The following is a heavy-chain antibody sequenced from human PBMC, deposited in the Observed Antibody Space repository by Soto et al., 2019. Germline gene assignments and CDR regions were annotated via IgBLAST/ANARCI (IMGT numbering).Heavy chain of an antibody. D-gene: IGHD6-25*01. CDR3: ARHGAAFDY. V-gene: IGHV5-51*01. Sequence: GESLKISCKGSGYTFSTYWIGWVRQMPGKGLEWMGIIYPGDSDTRYSPSFQGQVTISADKSISTAYLQWSSLKASDSAIYYCARHGAAFDYWGQGTLVTVSS. J-gene: IGHJ4*02. CDR2: IYPGDSDT. CDR1: GYTFSTYW.